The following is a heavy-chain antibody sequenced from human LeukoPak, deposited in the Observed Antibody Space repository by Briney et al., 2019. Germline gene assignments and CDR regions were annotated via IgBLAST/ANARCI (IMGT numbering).Heavy chain of an antibody. Sequence: SGTLSLTCAVSGGSISSNNWWGWVRQPPGKGLEWIGEMYLSGTTHSNPSVKSRVTISIDKSKNQFFLNLSSVTAADTAVYYCAGLVGRYSSGLYYYYFDYWGQGTLVTVSS. D-gene: IGHD3-22*01. J-gene: IGHJ4*02. V-gene: IGHV4-4*02. CDR3: AGLVGRYSSGLYYYYFDY. CDR1: GGSISSNNW. CDR2: MYLSGTT.